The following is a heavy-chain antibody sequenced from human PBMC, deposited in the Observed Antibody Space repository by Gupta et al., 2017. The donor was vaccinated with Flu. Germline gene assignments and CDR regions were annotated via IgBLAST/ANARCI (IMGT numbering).Heavy chain of an antibody. CDR2: ISWDDDK. J-gene: IGHJ1*01. CDR1: GFSISTSGVG. D-gene: IGHD1-20*01. CDR3: VQRGITTASQYFRH. Sequence: QITLTESGPTLVKPTQTLTLTCSFSGFSISTSGVGVGWIRQPPGKALEWLALISWDDDKDYNPSLENRLTVTKDAAKNQVVLTMTNMDPDDTATYFCVQRGITTASQYFRHWGQGTLVIVSS. V-gene: IGHV2-5*02.